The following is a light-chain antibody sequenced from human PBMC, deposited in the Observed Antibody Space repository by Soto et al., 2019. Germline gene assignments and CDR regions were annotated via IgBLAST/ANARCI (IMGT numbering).Light chain of an antibody. J-gene: IGLJ2*01. CDR2: DDS. CDR3: QVWDSSSDHPV. CDR1: NIGSKS. Sequence: SYELTQPPSVSVAPGQTARITCGGNNIGSKSVHWYQQKPGQAPVLVVYDDSDRPSGLPERFSGYNSGNTATLTISRVEAEDEADCYCQVWDSSSDHPVFGGGTKLTVL. V-gene: IGLV3-21*02.